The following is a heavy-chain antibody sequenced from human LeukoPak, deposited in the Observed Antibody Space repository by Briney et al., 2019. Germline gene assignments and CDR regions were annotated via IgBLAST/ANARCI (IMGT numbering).Heavy chain of an antibody. CDR2: ISYDGSNK. V-gene: IGHV3-30*04. Sequence: AGGSLRLSCTPSGFTLSDYAMSWVRQAPGKGLEWVAVISYDGSNKYYADSVKGRFTTSRDNSKNTLYLQMNSLRAEATAVYYCARSYYDSSGYYYVGMDYYYYYGMDVWGQGTTVTVSS. CDR3: ARSYYDSSGYYYVGMDYYYYYGMDV. CDR1: GFTLSDYA. J-gene: IGHJ6*02. D-gene: IGHD3-22*01.